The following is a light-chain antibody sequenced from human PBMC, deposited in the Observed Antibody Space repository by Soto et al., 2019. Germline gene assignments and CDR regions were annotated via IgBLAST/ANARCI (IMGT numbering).Light chain of an antibody. V-gene: IGKV3-20*01. Sequence: EIVLTQSPGTLSLSPGERATLSCRASQTVTNTYLAWYQQKSGQAPKFLIYDASNRATGIPDRFSGSGSGTDFTLTICRVEPEDFAVYYCKQYGILPPSFGGGNKVVI. CDR1: QTVTNTY. CDR2: DAS. J-gene: IGKJ4*01. CDR3: KQYGILPPS.